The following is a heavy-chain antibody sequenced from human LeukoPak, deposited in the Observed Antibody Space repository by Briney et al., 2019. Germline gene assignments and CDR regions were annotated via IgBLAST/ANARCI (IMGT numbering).Heavy chain of an antibody. CDR2: IYYSGST. V-gene: IGHV4-61*08. CDR3: ARHSSSWNFDY. Sequence: SSETLSLTCTLSGGSISSGGYYWSWIRQPPGKGLEWIGYIYYSGSTNYNPSLKSRVTISVDTSKNQFSLKLSSVTAADTAVYYCARHSSSWNFDYWGQGTLVTVSS. J-gene: IGHJ4*02. CDR1: GGSISSGGYY. D-gene: IGHD6-13*01.